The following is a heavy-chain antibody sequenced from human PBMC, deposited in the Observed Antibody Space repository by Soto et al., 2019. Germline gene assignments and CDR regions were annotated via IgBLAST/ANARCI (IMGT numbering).Heavy chain of an antibody. CDR2: LSDGGDRA. CDR1: GFTFTTYG. CDR3: AKSLNIHWNNWFDP. D-gene: IGHD1-1*01. V-gene: IGHV3-23*01. J-gene: IGHJ5*02. Sequence: GGSLRLSCAASGFTFTTYGMHWVRQAPGKGLEWVAILSDGGDRAHYADSVRGRFTILRDNAKDTLYLQMNNLRAEDTAVYYCAKSLNIHWNNWFDPWGQGTLVTVSS.